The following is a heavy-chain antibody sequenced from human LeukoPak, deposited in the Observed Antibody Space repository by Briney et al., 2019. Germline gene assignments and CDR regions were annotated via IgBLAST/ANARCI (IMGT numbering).Heavy chain of an antibody. CDR2: ISGSGDTT. D-gene: IGHD4-17*01. CDR1: GFTFSSYA. CDR3: AKLGTGDYPYFFDS. J-gene: IGHJ4*02. Sequence: GGSLRLSCGVSGFTFSSYAMTWVRQAPGKGLEWVSYISGSGDTTFYADSAQGRFTVSRDNSKNTLYLQMNSLRAEGTAVYYCAKLGTGDYPYFFDSWGQGTLVTVSS. V-gene: IGHV3-23*01.